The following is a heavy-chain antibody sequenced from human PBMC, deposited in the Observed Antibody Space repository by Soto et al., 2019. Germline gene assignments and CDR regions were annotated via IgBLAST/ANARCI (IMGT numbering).Heavy chain of an antibody. Sequence: EVQLVESGGGVVQPGGSLRLSCATSGFVFSSCWMNWVRQLPGKGLEWVANIEQDGSETNYVDSVRGRFTISRDNANSSLDLQMNSLRAEDTAVYYCVRSSGWTGDYWGQGILVTVSS. CDR3: VRSSGWTGDY. V-gene: IGHV3-7*04. CDR1: GFVFSSCW. CDR2: IEQDGSET. J-gene: IGHJ4*02. D-gene: IGHD3-10*01.